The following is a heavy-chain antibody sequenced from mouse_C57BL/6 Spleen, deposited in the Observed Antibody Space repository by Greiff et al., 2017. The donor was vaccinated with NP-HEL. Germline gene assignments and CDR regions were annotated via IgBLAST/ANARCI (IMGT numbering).Heavy chain of an antibody. CDR2: IDPETGGT. CDR1: GYTFTDYE. CDR3: TRWGYGSSYGFAY. D-gene: IGHD1-1*01. Sequence: VQLQQPGTELVKPGASVTLSCKASGYTFTDYEMHWVKQTPVHGLEWIGAIDPETGGTAYNQKFKGKAILTADKSSSTAYMELRSLTSEDAAVYYCTRWGYGSSYGFAYWGQGTLVTVSA. V-gene: IGHV1-15*01. J-gene: IGHJ3*01.